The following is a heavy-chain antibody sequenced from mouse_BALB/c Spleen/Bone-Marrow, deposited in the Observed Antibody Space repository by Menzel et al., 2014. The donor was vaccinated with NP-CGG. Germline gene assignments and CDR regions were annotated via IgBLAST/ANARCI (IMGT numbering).Heavy chain of an antibody. D-gene: IGHD2-2*01. J-gene: IGHJ4*01. CDR1: GSAFSGND. Sequence: EVQLVESGGGLVKPGGSLKLSCAASGSAFSGNDMSWVRQTPEKRLEWVAYISSGGGSTYYPDTVKGRFTISRDNAKNTLYLQMNSLKSEDTAMYYCARQRGYAYAMDYWGQGTSVTVSS. V-gene: IGHV5-12-1*01. CDR3: ARQRGYAYAMDY. CDR2: ISSGGGST.